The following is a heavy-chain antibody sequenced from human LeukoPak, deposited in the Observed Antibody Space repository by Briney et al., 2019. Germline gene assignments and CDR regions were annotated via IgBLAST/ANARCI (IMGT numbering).Heavy chain of an antibody. V-gene: IGHV1-24*01. CDR1: GYTLTELS. D-gene: IGHD2-2*01. CDR3: ATVGCSSTSCYATYWFDP. Sequence: ASVKVSCKVSGYTLTELSMHWVRQAPGKGLERKGGFDPEDGETIYAQKFHGRVTMTEDTSTDTAYMELSSLRSEDTAVYYCATVGCSSTSCYATYWFDPWGQGTLVTVSS. J-gene: IGHJ5*02. CDR2: FDPEDGET.